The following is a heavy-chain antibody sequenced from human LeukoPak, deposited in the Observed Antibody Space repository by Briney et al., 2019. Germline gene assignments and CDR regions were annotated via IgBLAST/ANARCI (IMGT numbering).Heavy chain of an antibody. CDR1: GFIFSSYE. CDR3: ARDPMSVAGILLDS. V-gene: IGHV3-48*03. Sequence: GGSLRLSCAASGFIFSSYEMNWVRQAPGKGLEWVSYIHSSGGPIYYADSVKGRFTISRDNAKNTLYLQMSSLRAEDTAVYYCARDPMSVAGILLDSWGQGTLVTVSS. D-gene: IGHD6-19*01. CDR2: IHSSGGPI. J-gene: IGHJ4*02.